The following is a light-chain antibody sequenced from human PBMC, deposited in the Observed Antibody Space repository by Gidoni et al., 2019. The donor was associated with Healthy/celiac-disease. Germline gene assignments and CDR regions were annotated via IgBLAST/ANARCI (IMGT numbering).Light chain of an antibody. CDR3: QQYNNWPLT. Sequence: IVMTQSPATLSVSPGERATLSCRASQSVSSNLAWYQQKPGQAPRLLIYGASTRATGIPARFSGSGSGTEFTLTISSLQSEDFAVDYCQQYNNWPLTFGQGTRLEIK. V-gene: IGKV3-15*01. CDR1: QSVSSN. CDR2: GAS. J-gene: IGKJ5*01.